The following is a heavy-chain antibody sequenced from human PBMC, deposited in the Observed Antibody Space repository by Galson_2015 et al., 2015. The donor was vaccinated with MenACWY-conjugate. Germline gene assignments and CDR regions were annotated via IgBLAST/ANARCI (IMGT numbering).Heavy chain of an antibody. J-gene: IGHJ4*02. D-gene: IGHD6-19*01. CDR1: GFTFSNYA. CDR3: ARGTSGWYGGGC. V-gene: IGHV3-64*01. Sequence: SLRLSCAASGFTFSNYAMHWVRQAPGKGLEYVSAISSNGGSTYYANSVKGRFTISRDNSKNTLYLQMGSLRAEDMAVYYCARGTSGWYGGGCWGQGTLVTVSS. CDR2: ISSNGGST.